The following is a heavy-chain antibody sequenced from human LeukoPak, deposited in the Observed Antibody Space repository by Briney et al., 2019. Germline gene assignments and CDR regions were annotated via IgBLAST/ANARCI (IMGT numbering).Heavy chain of an antibody. CDR3: ARAYGDYDYYYGMDV. Sequence: SETLSLTCTVSGGSISSYYWSWIRQPPGKGLEWFGYIYYSGSTNYNPSLKSRVTISVDTSKNQFSLKLSSVTAADTAVYYCARAYGDYDYYYGMDVWGQGTTVTVSS. D-gene: IGHD4-17*01. CDR1: GGSISSYY. J-gene: IGHJ6*02. CDR2: IYYSGST. V-gene: IGHV4-59*01.